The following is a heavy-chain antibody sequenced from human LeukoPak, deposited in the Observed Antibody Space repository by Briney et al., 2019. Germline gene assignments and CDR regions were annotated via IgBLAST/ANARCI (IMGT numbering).Heavy chain of an antibody. D-gene: IGHD1-26*01. CDR1: GGTFISYA. CDR2: IIPIFGTA. Sequence: ASVKVSCKASGGTFISYAISWVRQAPGQGLEWMGGIIPIFGTANYAQKFQGRVTITADESTSTAYMELSSLRSEDTAVYYCAIVGATTAPWDVWGKGTTVTISS. CDR3: AIVGATTAPWDV. J-gene: IGHJ6*04. V-gene: IGHV1-69*13.